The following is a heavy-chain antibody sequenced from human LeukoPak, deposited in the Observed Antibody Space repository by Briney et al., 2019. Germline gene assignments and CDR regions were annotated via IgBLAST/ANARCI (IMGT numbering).Heavy chain of an antibody. J-gene: IGHJ6*02. CDR2: ISYDGSNK. V-gene: IGHV3-30-3*01. Sequence: PGRSLRLSCAASGFTFSSYAMHWVRQAPGKGLEWVAVISYDGSNKYYADSVKGRFTISRDNSKNTLHLQMNSLRAEDTAVYYCAKGYCSGGSCYGLGYYYYYGMDVWGQGTTVTVSS. CDR3: AKGYCSGGSCYGLGYYYYYGMDV. D-gene: IGHD2-15*01. CDR1: GFTFSSYA.